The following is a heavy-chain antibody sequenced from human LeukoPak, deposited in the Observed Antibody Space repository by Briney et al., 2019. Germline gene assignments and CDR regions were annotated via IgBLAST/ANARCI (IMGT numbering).Heavy chain of an antibody. CDR2: ISGSGGST. D-gene: IGHD3-10*01. CDR1: GFTFSSYA. J-gene: IGHJ5*02. Sequence: TGGSLRLSCAASGFTFSSYAMSWVRQAPGKGLEWVSAISGSGGSTYYADSVKGRFTISRDNSKNTLYLQMNSLRAEDTAVYYCAKQSYRWFGELWVNWFDPWGQGTLVTVSS. CDR3: AKQSYRWFGELWVNWFDP. V-gene: IGHV3-23*01.